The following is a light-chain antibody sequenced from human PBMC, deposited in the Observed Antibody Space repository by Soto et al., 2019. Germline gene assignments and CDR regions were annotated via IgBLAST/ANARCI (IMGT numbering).Light chain of an antibody. CDR2: DVR. CDR3: SSYTSSSTLV. V-gene: IGLV2-14*01. CDR1: SSDVGGYNY. J-gene: IGLJ1*01. Sequence: QSALTQPASVSGSPGQSITISCTGTSSDVGGYNYVSWYQQHPGKAPKLMIYDVRNRPSGVSNRFSGSKSVNTASLTISGLQAEDEADYYCSSYTSSSTLVFGTGTKVT.